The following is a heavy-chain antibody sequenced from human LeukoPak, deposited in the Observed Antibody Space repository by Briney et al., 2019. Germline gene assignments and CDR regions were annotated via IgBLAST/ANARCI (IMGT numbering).Heavy chain of an antibody. D-gene: IGHD3-22*01. CDR2: IIPIFVTA. J-gene: IGHJ5*02. CDR3: ARDLEWSNYYDSSGKWFDP. V-gene: IGHV1-69*05. Sequence: ASVKVSCKASGGTFSSYAISWVRQTPGQGLEWMGRIIPIFVTANYAQKVQGRVTITTDASTSTAYMELSSLRSEDTAVYYCARDLEWSNYYDSSGKWFDPWGQGTLVTVSS. CDR1: GGTFSSYA.